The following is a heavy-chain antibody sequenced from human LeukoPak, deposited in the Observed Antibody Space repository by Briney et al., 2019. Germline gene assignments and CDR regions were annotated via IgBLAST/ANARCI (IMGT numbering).Heavy chain of an antibody. V-gene: IGHV3-23*01. J-gene: IGHJ4*02. Sequence: GGSLRFSCAASGFTFSSYAMSWVRQAPGKGLEWASAISGSGGSTYYADSVKGRFTISRDNSKNTLYLQMNSLRAEDTAVYYCAKVGLAYYFDYWGQGTLVTVSS. CDR1: GFTFSSYA. D-gene: IGHD3-16*01. CDR3: AKVGLAYYFDY. CDR2: ISGSGGST.